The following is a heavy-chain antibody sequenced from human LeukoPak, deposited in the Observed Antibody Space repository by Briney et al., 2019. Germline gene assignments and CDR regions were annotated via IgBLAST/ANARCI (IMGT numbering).Heavy chain of an antibody. D-gene: IGHD2-21*02. CDR2: TNNDGSTT. CDR1: GFTSLTQW. Sequence: GGSLRLSCAASGFTSLTQWMYWVRQAPGQGLVWVSLTNNDGSTTNYADSVKGRFTISRDNAKNTLFLQMDSLRGDDTAVYYCASRVATSFDYWGPGTLVTVSS. J-gene: IGHJ4*02. V-gene: IGHV3-74*01. CDR3: ASRVATSFDY.